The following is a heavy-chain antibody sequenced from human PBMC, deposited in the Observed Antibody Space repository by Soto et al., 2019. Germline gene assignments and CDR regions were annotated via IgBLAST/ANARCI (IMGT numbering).Heavy chain of an antibody. D-gene: IGHD5-18*01. J-gene: IGHJ6*02. V-gene: IGHV3-13*04. CDR2: IGTAGDT. Sequence: EVQLVESGGGLVQPGGSLRLSCAASGFTFSSYDMHWVRQATGKGLEWVSAIGTAGDTYYPGSVKGRFTISRENAKNSLHLQMNSLRAGDTAVYYCARGRRYSLGSYYYGMDVWGQGTTVTVSS. CDR1: GFTFSSYD. CDR3: ARGRRYSLGSYYYGMDV.